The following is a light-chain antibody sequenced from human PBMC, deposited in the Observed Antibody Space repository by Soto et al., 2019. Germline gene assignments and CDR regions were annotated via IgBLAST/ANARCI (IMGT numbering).Light chain of an antibody. V-gene: IGKV3-20*01. CDR3: QQYGSSPLT. CDR2: GAS. CDR1: QSVSSSY. J-gene: IGKJ4*01. Sequence: EIVLTQSPGTLSLSPGERATLSCRASQSVSSSYLAWYQQKPGQAPRLLIYGASSRATGIPDRFSGSGSGTDFTLTITRLVPEDSAVYYCQQYGSSPLTFGGGTKVDIK.